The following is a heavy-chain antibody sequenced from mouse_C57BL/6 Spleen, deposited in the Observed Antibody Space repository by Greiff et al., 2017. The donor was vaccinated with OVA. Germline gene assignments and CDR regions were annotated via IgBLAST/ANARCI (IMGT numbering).Heavy chain of an antibody. Sequence: EVQRVESGGGLVKPVQPLDSLSVAMPCLGFARLRKRGWSGFATISDGGSYTYYPDNVKGRFTISRDNAKNNLYLQMSHLKSEDTAMYYCARERGDLLYGNYGGFFDYWGQGTTLTVSS. CDR1: DSLSVAMP. J-gene: IGHJ2*01. CDR3: ARERGDLLYGNYGGFFDY. D-gene: IGHD2-1*01. V-gene: IGHV5-4*01. CDR2: ISDGGSYT.